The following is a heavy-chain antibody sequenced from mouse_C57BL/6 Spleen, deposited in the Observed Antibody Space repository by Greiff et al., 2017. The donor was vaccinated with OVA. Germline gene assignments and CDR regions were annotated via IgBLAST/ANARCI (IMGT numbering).Heavy chain of an antibody. CDR1: GYSITSGYY. CDR3: AKLGRRWYFDV. J-gene: IGHJ1*03. V-gene: IGHV3-6*01. CDR2: ISYDGSN. D-gene: IGHD4-1*01. Sequence: EVQLQQSGPGLVKPSQSLSLTCSVTGYSITSGYYWNWIRQFPGNKLEWMGYISYDGSNNYNPSLKNRISITRDTSKNQFFLKLNSVTTEDTATYYCAKLGRRWYFDVWGTGTTVTVSS.